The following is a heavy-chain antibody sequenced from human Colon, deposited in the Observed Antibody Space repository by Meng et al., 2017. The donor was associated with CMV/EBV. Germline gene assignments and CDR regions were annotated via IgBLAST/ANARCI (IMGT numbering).Heavy chain of an antibody. D-gene: IGHD5-24*01. J-gene: IGHJ4*02. V-gene: IGHV3-30*02. CDR1: GFIPSLYD. Sequence: GGSLRLSCGTSGFIPSLYDIHWVRQAPGKGLEWVAYTRYDGNFESYVDSVKGRYTISRDKSKSTVYLQMKSLRGEDTAVYYCVKGREGHNSYSFDLWGQGTPVTVSS. CDR3: VKGREGHNSYSFDL. CDR2: TRYDGNFE.